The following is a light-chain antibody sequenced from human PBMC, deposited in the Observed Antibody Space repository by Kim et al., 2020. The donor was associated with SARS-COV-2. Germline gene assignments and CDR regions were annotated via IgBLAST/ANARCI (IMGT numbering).Light chain of an antibody. V-gene: IGKV3-15*01. CDR1: QSVGTS. J-gene: IGKJ1*01. CDR2: GAS. Sequence: SPEKRATLTCCGSQSVGTSIAWYQQKPGPAPPLLIHGASARTAGIAARFSVSGTGSEFALTISSLRSEDHAVDAYQRYDDNPRWTFGQGTKVDIK. CDR3: QRYDDNPRWT.